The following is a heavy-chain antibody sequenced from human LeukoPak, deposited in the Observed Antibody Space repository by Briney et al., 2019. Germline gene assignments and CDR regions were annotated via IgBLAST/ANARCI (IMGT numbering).Heavy chain of an antibody. D-gene: IGHD3-10*01. V-gene: IGHV3-30-3*01. CDR3: ARDRAPSSGSYMRTGWFDP. J-gene: IGHJ5*02. Sequence: PGRSLRLSCAASGFTFSSYAMHWVRQAPGKGLEWVAVISYDGSNKYYADSVKGRFTTSRDNSKNTLYLQMNSLRAEDTAVYYCARDRAPSSGSYMRTGWFDPWGQGTLVTVSS. CDR2: ISYDGSNK. CDR1: GFTFSSYA.